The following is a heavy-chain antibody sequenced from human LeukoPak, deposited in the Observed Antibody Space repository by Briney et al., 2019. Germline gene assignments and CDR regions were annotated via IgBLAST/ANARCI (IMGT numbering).Heavy chain of an antibody. J-gene: IGHJ4*02. Sequence: GGSLRLSCAASGFTVSPNYMSWVRQAPGKGLEWVSVIYGGGSTYYADSVRDRFTISRDNSKNMLYLQMNSLRVEDTAVYYCASASCSGSSCYSGYFDYWGQGTLVTVSS. D-gene: IGHD2-15*01. CDR1: GFTVSPNY. CDR3: ASASCSGSSCYSGYFDY. V-gene: IGHV3-53*01. CDR2: IYGGGST.